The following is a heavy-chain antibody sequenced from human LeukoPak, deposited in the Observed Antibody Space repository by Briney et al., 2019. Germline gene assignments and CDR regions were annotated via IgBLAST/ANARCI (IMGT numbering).Heavy chain of an antibody. J-gene: IGHJ4*02. V-gene: IGHV4-31*03. Sequence: SETPSLTCTVSGGSITTGGYYWSWIRQHPGKGLEWIGYIYYSGSTYYNPSLKSRVTISIEMSQNQLSLRLSSVTAADTAVYYCARYSSTWHNFDYWGQGTLVTVSS. CDR2: IYYSGST. D-gene: IGHD6-13*01. CDR3: ARYSSTWHNFDY. CDR1: GGSITTGGYY.